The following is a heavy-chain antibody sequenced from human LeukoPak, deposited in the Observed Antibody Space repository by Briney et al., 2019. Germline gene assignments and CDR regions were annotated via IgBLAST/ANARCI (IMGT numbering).Heavy chain of an antibody. J-gene: IGHJ4*02. CDR2: INHSGST. CDR3: ARHYGSGSYYRNAYFDY. V-gene: IGHV4-34*01. Sequence: SETLSLTCAVYGGSFSGYYWSWIRQPPGKGLEWIGEINHSGSTNYNPSLKSRVTISVDTSKNQLSLKLSSVTAADTAVYYCARHYGSGSYYRNAYFDYWGQGTLVTVSS. D-gene: IGHD3-10*01. CDR1: GGSFSGYY.